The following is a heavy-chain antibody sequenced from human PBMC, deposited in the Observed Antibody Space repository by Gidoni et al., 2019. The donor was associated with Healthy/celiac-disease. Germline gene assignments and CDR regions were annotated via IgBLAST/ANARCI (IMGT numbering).Heavy chain of an antibody. D-gene: IGHD3-10*01. CDR1: GFTFSSYW. V-gene: IGHV3-74*01. Sequence: EVHLVESGGGLVQPGGSLRLSCAASGFTFSSYWMHWVRQSPGKGLVLVSRINNDGGSTVYADSVKGRFTISRDNAKSTLFLQMNSLRAEDTAVYYCARMNYHDGSGSTIDYWGQGTLVTVSS. CDR2: INNDGGST. J-gene: IGHJ4*02. CDR3: ARMNYHDGSGSTIDY.